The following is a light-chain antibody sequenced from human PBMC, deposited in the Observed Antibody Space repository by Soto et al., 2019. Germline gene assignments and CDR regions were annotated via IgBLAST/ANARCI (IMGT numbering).Light chain of an antibody. CDR2: DAS. CDR3: QQRSNWPSIT. J-gene: IGKJ1*01. V-gene: IGKV3-11*01. Sequence: DIVLTPSPATLSLSPGERATLSCRASQSVSSYLAWYQQKPGQAPRLLIYDASNRATGIPARFSGSGSGTDFTLTINSLEPEDSAVYYCQQRSNWPSITFGQGTKVDIK. CDR1: QSVSSY.